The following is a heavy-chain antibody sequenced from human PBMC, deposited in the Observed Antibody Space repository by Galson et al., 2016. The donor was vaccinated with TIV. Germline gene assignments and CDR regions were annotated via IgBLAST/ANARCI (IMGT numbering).Heavy chain of an antibody. Sequence: QSGAEVKIPGASVKVSCQASGYTFSNFAITWVRQAPGQGLEWMGYMSAYSGASTYAQAFQSRVTITTDTSTSTAYMELRNLRFDDTAVYYCARDSSTSSRRFDYWGQGTLVTVSA. CDR3: ARDSSTSSRRFDY. V-gene: IGHV1-18*01. CDR1: GYTFSNFA. CDR2: MSAYSGAS. J-gene: IGHJ4*02. D-gene: IGHD6-6*01.